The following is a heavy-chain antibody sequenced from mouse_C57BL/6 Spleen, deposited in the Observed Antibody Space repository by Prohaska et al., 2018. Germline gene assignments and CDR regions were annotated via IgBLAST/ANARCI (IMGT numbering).Heavy chain of an antibody. CDR2: IRNKANGYTT. J-gene: IGHJ4*01. CDR1: GFTFTDYY. V-gene: IGHV7-3*01. CDR3: ARSWGGYAMDY. D-gene: IGHD4-1*01. Sequence: EVKLVESGGGLVQPGGSLSLSCAASGFTFTDYYMSWVRQPPGKALELLGFIRNKANGYTTEYSASVKGRFTISRDNSQSILYLQMNALRAEDSATYYCARSWGGYAMDYWGQGTSVTVSS.